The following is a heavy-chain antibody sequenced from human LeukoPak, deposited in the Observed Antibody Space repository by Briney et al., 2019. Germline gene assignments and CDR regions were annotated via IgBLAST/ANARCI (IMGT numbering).Heavy chain of an antibody. CDR2: IYGDASKT. J-gene: IGHJ4*02. V-gene: IGHV3-23*01. Sequence: GGSLRLSCAASGFTFTTYTISWVRQAPGKGLEWVSSIYGDASKTFYADSVRGRFTISRDSSKSMVYLQMNGLRAEDTAVYYCAKDQDTAMVMGDYWGQGTLVTVSS. CDR1: GFTFTTYT. D-gene: IGHD5-18*01. CDR3: AKDQDTAMVMGDY.